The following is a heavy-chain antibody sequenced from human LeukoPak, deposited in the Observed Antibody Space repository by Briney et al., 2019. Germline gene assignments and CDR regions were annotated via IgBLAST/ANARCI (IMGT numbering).Heavy chain of an antibody. V-gene: IGHV6-1*01. CDR3: ARGFHYAFDI. Sequence: SQTLSLTCAISGDSVSSNSAAWTWIRQSPLRGLEWLGRIYYRSKWYNEYAVSVKSRITINPDTSKNQYSLQLNSVTPDDTAVYYCARGFHYAFDIWGQGTMVTVSS. CDR2: IYYRSKWYN. J-gene: IGHJ3*02. CDR1: GDSVSSNSAA.